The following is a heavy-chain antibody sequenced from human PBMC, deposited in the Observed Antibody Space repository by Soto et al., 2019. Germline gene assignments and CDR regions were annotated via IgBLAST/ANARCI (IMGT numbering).Heavy chain of an antibody. CDR1: GFSLSTRGGG. Sequence: QIPLKESGPTLVKPTQTLTLTCTFSGFSLSTRGGGVGWIRQPPGKALEWLALIYWDDDKSYSPSLKSRLTITKHTSKNQVVLTITSTDPVDKATYYCAHLQYSSGWYVQAFDSWGQGTMVTVSS. V-gene: IGHV2-5*02. CDR2: IYWDDDK. D-gene: IGHD6-19*01. CDR3: AHLQYSSGWYVQAFDS. J-gene: IGHJ3*02.